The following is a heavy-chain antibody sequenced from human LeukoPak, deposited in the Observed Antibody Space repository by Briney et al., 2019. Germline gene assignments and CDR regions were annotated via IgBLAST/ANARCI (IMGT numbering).Heavy chain of an antibody. CDR3: ASSYFGGYFDY. CDR2: IYNIGST. V-gene: IGHV4-59*01. Sequence: PSETLSLTCTVSGVSISRYDWSWIRQPPGKRLEWMGYIYNIGSTNYNPSLKSRVTISVDRSKNQISLKLSSVTAADTAVYYCASSYFGGYFDYWGQGTLVTVSS. J-gene: IGHJ4*02. D-gene: IGHD4-23*01. CDR1: GVSISRYD.